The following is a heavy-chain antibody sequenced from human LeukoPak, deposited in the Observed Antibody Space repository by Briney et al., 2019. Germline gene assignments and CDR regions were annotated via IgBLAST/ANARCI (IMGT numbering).Heavy chain of an antibody. CDR3: AKGTEAAAGVAFWDY. V-gene: IGHV3-30*02. CDR2: IRYDGSNK. Sequence: GGSPRLSCAASGFTFSSYGMHWVRQAPGKGLEWVAFIRYDGSNKYYADSVKGRFTISRDNSKNTLYLQMNSLRAEDTAVYYCAKGTEAAAGVAFWDYWGQGTLVTVSS. J-gene: IGHJ4*02. D-gene: IGHD6-13*01. CDR1: GFTFSSYG.